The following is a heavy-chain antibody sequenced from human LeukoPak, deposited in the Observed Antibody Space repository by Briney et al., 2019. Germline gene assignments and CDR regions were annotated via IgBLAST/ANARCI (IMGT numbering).Heavy chain of an antibody. Sequence: ASVKVSCKASGYTFTGYYMHWVRQAPGQGLEWMGWINPNSGGTNYAQKFQGRVTMTRDTSISTAYMELSRLRSDDTAVYYCARVDDTYYYDSSGYPRGSNFDYWGQGTLVTVSS. CDR1: GYTFTGYY. D-gene: IGHD3-22*01. V-gene: IGHV1-2*02. CDR2: INPNSGGT. CDR3: ARVDDTYYYDSSGYPRGSNFDY. J-gene: IGHJ4*02.